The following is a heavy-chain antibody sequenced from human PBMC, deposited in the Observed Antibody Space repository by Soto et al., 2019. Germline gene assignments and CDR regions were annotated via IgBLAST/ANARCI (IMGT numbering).Heavy chain of an antibody. Sequence: GGSLRLSCAASGFSFGNFGMHWVRQGPGKGLEWVAIISYDGLHKYSSASVEGRFTISRDNSKNTLFLHMTSLRAEDTAAYYCAKAREEYYYGIAVWGQGTTVTVSS. CDR1: GFSFGNFG. J-gene: IGHJ6*02. CDR3: AKAREEYYYGIAV. D-gene: IGHD3-16*01. CDR2: ISYDGLHK. V-gene: IGHV3-30*18.